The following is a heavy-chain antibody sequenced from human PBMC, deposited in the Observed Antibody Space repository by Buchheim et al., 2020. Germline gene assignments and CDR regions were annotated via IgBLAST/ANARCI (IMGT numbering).Heavy chain of an antibody. J-gene: IGHJ4*02. CDR2: IIPIFGTP. V-gene: IGHV1-69*14. CDR3: AREFGYDSSGYYYNY. CDR1: GGTFSSYS. D-gene: IGHD3-22*01. Sequence: QVQLVQSGAEVKKPGASVKVSCKASGGTFSSYSISWLRQAPGQGLEWMGGIIPIFGTPSYAQKFQGRITITADKSTRTAFMELSSLRSEDTAMYYCAREFGYDSSGYYYNYWGQGTL.